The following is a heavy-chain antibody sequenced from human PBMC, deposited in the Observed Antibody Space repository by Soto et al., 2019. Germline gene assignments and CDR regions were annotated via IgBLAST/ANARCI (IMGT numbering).Heavy chain of an antibody. CDR2: SSATGAGT. CDR3: AKDRRAGGNYGFYSDF. CDR1: GFSLRDYY. Sequence: PGGSLRLSCAASGFSLRDYYMTWVRQAPGKGLEWVSFSSATGAGTYYADSVKGRFTISRDNSKNTLYLQMTSLRADDTAVYYCAKDRRAGGNYGFYSDFWGQGALVTVSS. D-gene: IGHD1-7*01. V-gene: IGHV3-23*01. J-gene: IGHJ4*02.